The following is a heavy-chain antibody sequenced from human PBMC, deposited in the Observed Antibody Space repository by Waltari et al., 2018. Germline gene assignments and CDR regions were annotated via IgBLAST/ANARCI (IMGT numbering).Heavy chain of an antibody. J-gene: IGHJ6*03. V-gene: IGHV3-48*04. CDR3: ARGLHEWELLQGYYYYMDV. CDR2: ISSSSSTI. Sequence: EVQLVESGGGLVQPGGSLRLSCAASGFTFSSYSMNWVRQAPGKGLEWVSYISSSSSTIYYADSVKGRFTISRDNAKNSLYLQMNSLRAEDTAVYYCARGLHEWELLQGYYYYMDVWGKGTTVTVSS. D-gene: IGHD1-26*01. CDR1: GFTFSSYS.